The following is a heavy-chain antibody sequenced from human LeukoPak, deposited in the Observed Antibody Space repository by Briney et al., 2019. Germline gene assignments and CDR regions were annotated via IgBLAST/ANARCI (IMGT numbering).Heavy chain of an antibody. J-gene: IGHJ6*02. CDR1: GLTFSSSA. Sequence: PGGSLRLSCAASGLTFSSSAMHWVRQAPGKELEWVAVISNDGSNKFYADSVRGRFTISRDNSKNTLYLQMNSLRAEDTAVYYCAKDRCSSSRCYYYGMDVWGQGTTVTVSS. CDR2: ISNDGSNK. V-gene: IGHV3-30-3*01. CDR3: AKDRCSSSRCYYYGMDV. D-gene: IGHD6-13*01.